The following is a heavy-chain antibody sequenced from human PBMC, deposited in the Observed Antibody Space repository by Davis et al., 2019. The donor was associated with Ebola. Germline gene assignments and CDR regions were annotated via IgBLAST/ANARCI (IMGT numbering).Heavy chain of an antibody. CDR3: ARHNGWYYTLDV. D-gene: IGHD2-8*01. CDR1: GFTLSRYD. CDR2: LSDDGSNK. Sequence: PGGSLRPFFASPGFTLSRYDMTCVRQAPGKGLQWVAVLSDDGSNKYYADSVKGRFTISRDNSKNTLYLQMNSLRAEDTAVYYCARHNGWYYTLDVWGKGTTVTVSS. V-gene: IGHV3-33*01. J-gene: IGHJ6*04.